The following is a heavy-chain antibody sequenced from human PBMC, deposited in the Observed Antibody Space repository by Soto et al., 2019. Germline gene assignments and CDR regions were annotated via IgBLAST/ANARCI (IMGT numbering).Heavy chain of an antibody. V-gene: IGHV4-59*02. D-gene: IGHD2-15*01. Sequence: KPSESLSLTCAFSGYSVNSSYWAWIRQSPGRAPEWVGYVFDFGSTGYHPSLKGRLTISMDTSKNQVSLSLRSVTVADTGIYYCARLIEGYPPHNYFDPWGQGTLVTVSS. J-gene: IGHJ5*02. CDR3: ARLIEGYPPHNYFDP. CDR2: VFDFGST. CDR1: GYSVNSSY.